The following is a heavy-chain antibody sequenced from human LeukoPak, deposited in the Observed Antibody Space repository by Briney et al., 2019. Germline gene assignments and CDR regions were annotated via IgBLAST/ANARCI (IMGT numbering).Heavy chain of an antibody. J-gene: IGHJ6*03. CDR1: GFTFSSYA. CDR2: ISGSGGST. Sequence: PGGSLRLSCAASGFTFSSYAMSWVRQAPGKGLEWVSAISGSGGSTYYADSVKGRFTISRDNSKNTLYLQMNSLRAEDTAVYYCAKDDGAVPAAITFYYYYMDVWGKGTTVTVSS. D-gene: IGHD2-2*02. V-gene: IGHV3-23*01. CDR3: AKDDGAVPAAITFYYYYMDV.